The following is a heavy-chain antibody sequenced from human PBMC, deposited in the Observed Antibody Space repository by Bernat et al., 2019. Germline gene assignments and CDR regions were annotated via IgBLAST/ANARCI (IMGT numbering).Heavy chain of an antibody. D-gene: IGHD6-19*01. V-gene: IGHV3-30*18. CDR3: AKDLVAGTFYFDY. Sequence: VQLAESGGGLVQPGRSLRLSCAASGFTFSSYGMHWVRQAPGKGLEWVAVISYDGSNKYYADSVKGRFTISRDNSKNTLYLQMNSLRAEDTAVYYCAKDLVAGTFYFDYWGQGTLVTVSS. CDR1: GFTFSSYG. CDR2: ISYDGSNK. J-gene: IGHJ4*02.